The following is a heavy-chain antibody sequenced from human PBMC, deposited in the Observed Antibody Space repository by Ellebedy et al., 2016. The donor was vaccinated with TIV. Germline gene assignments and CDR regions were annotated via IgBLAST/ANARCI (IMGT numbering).Heavy chain of an antibody. Sequence: MPSETLSLTCTVTGYSISSGYFWGWIRQPPGKGLEWIGSIFHSGITYYNPSLKSRVTISVDTSKIQFSLKLSSVSAADTAVYYCVVWFGEFLDYWGQGTLVTVSS. D-gene: IGHD3-10*01. J-gene: IGHJ4*02. CDR3: VVWFGEFLDY. CDR1: GYSISSGYF. CDR2: IFHSGIT. V-gene: IGHV4-38-2*02.